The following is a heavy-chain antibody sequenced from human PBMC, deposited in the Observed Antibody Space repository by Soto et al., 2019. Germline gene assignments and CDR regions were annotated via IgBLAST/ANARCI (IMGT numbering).Heavy chain of an antibody. CDR1: GGTFSNFV. CDR3: ARAPILTGATVYENYFEY. V-gene: IGHV1-69*13. J-gene: IGHJ4*02. CDR2: IIPIFGTA. Sequence: GASVKVSCKASGGTFSNFVISWVRQAPGQGLEWMGGIIPIFGTANYAQKFQGRVTIIADESTSTAYMELTSLRSEDTAVFYCARAPILTGATVYENYFEYWGQGTLVTVSS. D-gene: IGHD1-20*01.